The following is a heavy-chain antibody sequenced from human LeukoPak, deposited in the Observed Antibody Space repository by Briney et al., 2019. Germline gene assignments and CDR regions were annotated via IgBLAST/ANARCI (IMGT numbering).Heavy chain of an antibody. D-gene: IGHD3-10*01. J-gene: IGHJ6*03. CDR1: GYSFTNYE. CDR2: MNPNSGNT. CDR3: ARSDEITMVRGALYYYYYYMDV. V-gene: IGHV1-8*03. Sequence: ASVKVSCKASGYSFTNYEINWVRQATGQGLEWMGWMNPNSGNTGYAQKFQGRVTITRNTSISTAYMELSSLRSEDTAVYYCARSDEITMVRGALYYYYYYMDVWGKGTTVTVSS.